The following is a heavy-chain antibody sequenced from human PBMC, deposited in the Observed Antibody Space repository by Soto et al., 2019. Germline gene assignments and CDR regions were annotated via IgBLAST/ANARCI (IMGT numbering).Heavy chain of an antibody. V-gene: IGHV4-39*01. CDR1: GGSISSSSYY. CDR2: IYYSWST. CDR3: LRWWSGSRQGFDP. J-gene: IGHJ5*02. D-gene: IGHD3-3*01. Sequence: SETLSLTCTVSGGSISSSSYYWGWIRQPPGKGLEWIGSIYYSWSTYYNPSLKSRVTISVDTSKNQFSLKLSSVTAADTAVYYCLRWWSGSRQGFDPWGQXSLVTVSA.